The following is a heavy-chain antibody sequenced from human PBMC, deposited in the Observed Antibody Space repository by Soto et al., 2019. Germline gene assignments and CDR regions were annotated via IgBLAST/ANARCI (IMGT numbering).Heavy chain of an antibody. CDR3: ARTRGYSGYDAFDI. V-gene: IGHV3-20*04. J-gene: IGHJ3*02. Sequence: TGGSLRLSCEASGFIFDDYGMSWVRQAPGKGLEWVSGINWNGGSTGYADSVKGRFTLSRDTAKNSLYLHMNSLRAEDTALYFCARTRGYSGYDAFDIWGQGTMVTVSS. D-gene: IGHD5-12*01. CDR1: GFIFDDYG. CDR2: INWNGGST.